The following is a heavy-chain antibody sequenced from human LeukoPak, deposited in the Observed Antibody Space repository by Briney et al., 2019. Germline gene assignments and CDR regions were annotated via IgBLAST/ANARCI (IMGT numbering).Heavy chain of an antibody. CDR1: GFTVSSNY. V-gene: IGHV3-66*04. CDR3: ARPHGTLIASYYIDS. Sequence: GGSLRLSCAASGFTVSSNYMSWVRQAPGKGLEWVSVIYSGGSTYYADSVKGRFTISRDNSKNTLYLQMNSLRADDTGVYYCARPHGTLIASYYIDSWGQGTLVTVSS. D-gene: IGHD1-1*01. J-gene: IGHJ4*02. CDR2: IYSGGST.